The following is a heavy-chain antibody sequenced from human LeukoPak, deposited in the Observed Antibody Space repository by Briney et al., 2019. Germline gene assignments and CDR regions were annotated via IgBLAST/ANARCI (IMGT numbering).Heavy chain of an antibody. CDR1: GFTFSSYW. V-gene: IGHV3-74*01. Sequence: GGSLRLSCAASGFTFSSYWMHWVRQAPGKGLVWVSRINSDGRSTSYADSVKGRFTISRDNAKNTLYLQMNSLRAEDTAVYYCARSYGSGSYYAVSPSDYWGQGTLVTVSS. CDR3: ARSYGSGSYYAVSPSDY. D-gene: IGHD3-10*01. J-gene: IGHJ4*02. CDR2: INSDGRST.